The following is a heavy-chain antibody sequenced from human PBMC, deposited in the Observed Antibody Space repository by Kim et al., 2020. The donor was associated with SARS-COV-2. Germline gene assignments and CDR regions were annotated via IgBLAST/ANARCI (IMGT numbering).Heavy chain of an antibody. CDR1: GFTFSSYA. CDR3: AKVGFIAVAGKEFDY. J-gene: IGHJ4*02. V-gene: IGHV3-23*01. D-gene: IGHD6-19*01. Sequence: GGSLRLFCAASGFTFSSYAMSWVRQAPGKGLEWVSAISGSGGSTYYADSVKGRFTISRDNSKNTLYLQMNSLRAEGTAVYYCAKVGFIAVAGKEFDYWGQGTLVTVSS. CDR2: ISGSGGST.